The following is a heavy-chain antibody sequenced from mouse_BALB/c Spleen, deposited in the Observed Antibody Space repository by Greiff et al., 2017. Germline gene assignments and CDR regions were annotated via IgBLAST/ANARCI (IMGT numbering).Heavy chain of an antibody. CDR1: GFSLTSYG. CDR3: ARDDYEIAY. V-gene: IGHV2-9*02. D-gene: IGHD2-4*01. CDR2: IWAGGST. Sequence: QVQLQQSGPGLVAPSQSLSITCTVSGFSLTSYGVHWVRQPPGKGLEWLGVIWAGGSTNYNSALMSRLSISKDNSKSQVFLKMNSLQTDDTAMYYCARDDYEIAYWGQGTLVTVSA. J-gene: IGHJ3*01.